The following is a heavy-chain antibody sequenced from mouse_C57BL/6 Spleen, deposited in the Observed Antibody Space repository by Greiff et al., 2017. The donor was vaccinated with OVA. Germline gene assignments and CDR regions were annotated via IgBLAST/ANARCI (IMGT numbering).Heavy chain of an antibody. Sequence: EVMLVESGAELVRPGASVKLSCTASGFNIQDDYMHWVKQRPEQGLEWIGWIDPENGDTEYASKFQGKATITADTSSNTAYLQLSSLTSEDTAVYYCTTKGSSPYYWGQGTTLTVSS. V-gene: IGHV14-4*01. D-gene: IGHD1-1*01. J-gene: IGHJ2*01. CDR1: GFNIQDDY. CDR2: IDPENGDT. CDR3: TTKGSSPYY.